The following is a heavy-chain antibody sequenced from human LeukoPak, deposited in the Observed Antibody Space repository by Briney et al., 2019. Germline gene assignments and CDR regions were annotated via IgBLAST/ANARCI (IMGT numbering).Heavy chain of an antibody. J-gene: IGHJ4*02. CDR1: GFTFSSYS. V-gene: IGHV3-48*04. Sequence: GGSLRLSCAASGFTFSSYSMNWVRQAPGKGLEWVSYISSSSSTTYYADSVKGRFTISRDNAKNSLYLQMNSLRAEDTAVYYCARAGNDYGGKFDYWGQGTLVTVSS. D-gene: IGHD4-23*01. CDR3: ARAGNDYGGKFDY. CDR2: ISSSSSTT.